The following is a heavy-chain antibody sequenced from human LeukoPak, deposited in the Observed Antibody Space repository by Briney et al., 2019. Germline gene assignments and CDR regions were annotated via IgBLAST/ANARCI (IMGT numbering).Heavy chain of an antibody. D-gene: IGHD6-13*01. Sequence: GSSVKVSCKASGGTFSSYAISWVRQAPGQGLEWMGGIIPIFGTANYAQKLQGRVTMTTDTSTSTAYMELRSLRSDDTAVYYCAREGSSSYHWFDPWGQGTLVTVSS. V-gene: IGHV1-69*05. CDR2: IIPIFGTA. J-gene: IGHJ5*02. CDR3: AREGSSSYHWFDP. CDR1: GGTFSSYA.